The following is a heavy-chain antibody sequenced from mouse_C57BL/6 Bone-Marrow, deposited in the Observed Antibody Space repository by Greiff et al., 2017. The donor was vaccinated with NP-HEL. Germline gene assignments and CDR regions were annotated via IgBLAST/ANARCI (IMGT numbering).Heavy chain of an antibody. D-gene: IGHD6-2*01. J-gene: IGHJ2*01. CDR1: GYTFTSYW. V-gene: IGHV1-69*01. CDR2: IDASDSYT. CDR3: ARVSFYFDY. Sequence: QVQLQQPGAELVMPGASVKLSCKASGYTFTSYWMHWVKQRPGQGLEWIGEIDASDSYTNYNQKFKGKSTLTVDKSSSTAYMQLSSLTSEDSAVYYCARVSFYFDYWGQGTTLTVSS.